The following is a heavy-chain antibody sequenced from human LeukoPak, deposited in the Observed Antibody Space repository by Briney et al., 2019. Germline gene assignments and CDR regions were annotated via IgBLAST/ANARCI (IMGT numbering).Heavy chain of an antibody. CDR1: GYTFTSYG. CDR2: INPNSGGT. Sequence: ASVKVSCKASGYTFTSYGISWVRQAPGQGLEWMGWINPNSGGTNYAQKFQGRVTMTRDTSISTAYMELSRLRSDDTAVYYCAREGYIGSSWIPFDYWGQGTLVTVSS. J-gene: IGHJ4*02. V-gene: IGHV1-2*02. CDR3: AREGYIGSSWIPFDY. D-gene: IGHD6-13*01.